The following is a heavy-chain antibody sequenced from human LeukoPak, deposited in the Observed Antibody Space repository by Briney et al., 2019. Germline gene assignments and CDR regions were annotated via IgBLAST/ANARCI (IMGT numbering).Heavy chain of an antibody. Sequence: GGSLRLSCAASGFTFSNYWMHWVRQAPGKGLVWVSRINTDGSSTSYADSVKGRFTISRDNAKNTLYLQMNSLRAEDTAVYYCARDLRYRSSTSCYDPNFDYWGQGTLVTVSS. CDR1: GFTFSNYW. V-gene: IGHV3-74*01. J-gene: IGHJ4*02. CDR2: INTDGSST. CDR3: ARDLRYRSSTSCYDPNFDY. D-gene: IGHD2-2*01.